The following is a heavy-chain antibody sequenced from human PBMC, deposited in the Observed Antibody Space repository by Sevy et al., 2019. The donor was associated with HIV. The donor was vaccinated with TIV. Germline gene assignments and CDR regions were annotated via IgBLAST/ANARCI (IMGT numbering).Heavy chain of an antibody. Sequence: SETLSLTCTVSGGSISSYYWSWIRQPPGKGLEWIGYIYYSESANYNPSLKSRVTISVDTSKNQFSLKLSTVTAAETAVYYWARQGRYRIKEYYYYYMDVWGKGTTVTVSS. CDR3: ARQGRYRIKEYYYYYMDV. CDR2: IYYSESA. J-gene: IGHJ6*03. V-gene: IGHV4-59*08. CDR1: GGSISSYY. D-gene: IGHD5-18*01.